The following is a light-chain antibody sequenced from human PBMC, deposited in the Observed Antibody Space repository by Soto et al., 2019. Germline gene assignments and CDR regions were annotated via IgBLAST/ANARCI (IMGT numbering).Light chain of an antibody. CDR2: AAS. Sequence: DIKMTQSPTSLSASVGDTVTITCRASQSISNYLNWYQQKPGKAPNLLIYAASNLQSGVPSNFSGSGSGTDFTLTISSLQREHIAIYYCQQSYSTPYTFGQGTK. V-gene: IGKV1-39*01. CDR3: QQSYSTPYT. CDR1: QSISNY. J-gene: IGKJ2*01.